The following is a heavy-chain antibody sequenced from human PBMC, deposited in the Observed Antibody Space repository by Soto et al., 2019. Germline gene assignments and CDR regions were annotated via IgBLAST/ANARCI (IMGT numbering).Heavy chain of an antibody. J-gene: IGHJ6*02. CDR2: IYHSGST. D-gene: IGHD2-2*01. CDR3: AADCISTSCFTGGMDV. CDR1: GGSISSSNW. V-gene: IGHV4-4*02. Sequence: PSETLSLTCAVSGGSISSSNWWSWVRQPPGKGLEWIGEIYHSGSTNYNPSLKSRVTISVDKSKNQFSLKLSSVTAADTAVYYCAADCISTSCFTGGMDVWGQGTTVTVSS.